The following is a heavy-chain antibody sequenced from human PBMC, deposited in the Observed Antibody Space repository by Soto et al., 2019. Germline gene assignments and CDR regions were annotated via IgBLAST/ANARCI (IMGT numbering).Heavy chain of an antibody. J-gene: IGHJ4*02. V-gene: IGHV3-7*01. CDR3: ARGPF. CDR2: INQDGSAK. Sequence: EVQLVESGGGVVQPGGSRRLSCAVSGFTFGNQWMSWVRQAPGKGLEWVANINQDGSAKSHVDSVEGRFTISRDNAKNSLYLQMNSLRVEDTAVYYCARGPFWGQGTLVTVSS. CDR1: GFTFGNQW. D-gene: IGHD3-3*02.